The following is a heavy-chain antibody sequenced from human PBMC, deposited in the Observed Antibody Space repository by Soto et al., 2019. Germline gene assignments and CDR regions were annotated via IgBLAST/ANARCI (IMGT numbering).Heavy chain of an antibody. V-gene: IGHV4-61*01. J-gene: IGHJ6*02. CDR3: ARELREGYGSYYYGMDV. CDR2: IYYSGST. Sequence: PSETLSLTCTVSGGSVSSGSYYWSWIRQPPGKGLEWIGYIYYSGSTNYNPSLKSRVTISVDTSKNQFSLKLSSVTAADTAVYYCARELREGYGSYYYGMDVWGQGTTVTVSS. CDR1: GGSVSSGSYY. D-gene: IGHD5-12*01.